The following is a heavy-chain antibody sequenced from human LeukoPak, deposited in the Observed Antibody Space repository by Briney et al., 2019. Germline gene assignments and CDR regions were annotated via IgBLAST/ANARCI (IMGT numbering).Heavy chain of an antibody. CDR1: GGSVSSGNYY. Sequence: SETLSLTCSVSGGSVSSGNYYWSWIRQPPGKELEWIGYVDYSGSTSYNPSLRRRITISLDTSKNQFSLKVMYLTAADTAVYFCARGIRTGYGYWGQGTLVTVSS. D-gene: IGHD1-1*01. J-gene: IGHJ4*02. CDR2: VDYSGST. V-gene: IGHV4-61*01. CDR3: ARGIRTGYGY.